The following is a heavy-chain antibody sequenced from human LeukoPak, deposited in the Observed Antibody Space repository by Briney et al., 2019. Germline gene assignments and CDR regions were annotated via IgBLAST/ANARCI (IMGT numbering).Heavy chain of an antibody. J-gene: IGHJ5*02. CDR1: GGSISSHY. D-gene: IGHD4-17*01. Sequence: PSGTLSLTCSVSGGSISSHYWSWIRQPPGKGLEWIGYIYYSGSTKYNPSLKSRVTISVDTSKNQFPLKLSSVTAADTAVYYCARGGTTVTPGLLWFDPWGQGTLVTVSS. CDR2: IYYSGST. CDR3: ARGGTTVTPGLLWFDP. V-gene: IGHV4-59*11.